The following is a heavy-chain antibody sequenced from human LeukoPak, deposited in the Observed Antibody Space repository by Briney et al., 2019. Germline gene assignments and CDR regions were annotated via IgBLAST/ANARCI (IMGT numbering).Heavy chain of an antibody. J-gene: IGHJ6*03. V-gene: IGHV5-51*01. D-gene: IGHD5-12*01. CDR2: IYPGDSDT. Sequence: GESLKISRKGSGYSFTSYWIGWVRQMPGKGLEWMGIIYPGDSDTGYSPSFQGQVTISADKSISTAYLQWSSLKASDTAMYYCVRHAGGYSGYDENYYYYYMDVWGKGTTVTVSS. CDR1: GYSFTSYW. CDR3: VRHAGGYSGYDENYYYYYMDV.